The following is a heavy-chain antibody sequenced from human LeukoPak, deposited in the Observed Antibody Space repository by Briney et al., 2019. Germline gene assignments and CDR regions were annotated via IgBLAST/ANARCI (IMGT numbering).Heavy chain of an antibody. Sequence: SETLSLTCTVSGGSISSYYWSWIRQPPGKGLEWIGYIYYSGSTNYNPSLKSRVTISVDTSKNQFSLKLSSVTAADTAVYYCARDPYCGGDCYGQNAFDIWGQGALVTVSS. CDR2: IYYSGST. CDR1: GGSISSYY. V-gene: IGHV4-59*01. CDR3: ARDPYCGGDCYGQNAFDI. J-gene: IGHJ4*02. D-gene: IGHD2-21*02.